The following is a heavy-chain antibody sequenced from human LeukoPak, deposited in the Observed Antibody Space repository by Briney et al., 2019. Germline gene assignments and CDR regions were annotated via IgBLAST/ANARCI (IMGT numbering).Heavy chain of an antibody. Sequence: SQTLSLTCTVSGGSISSGGYYWSWIRQHPGKGLEWIGYIYYSGSTYYNPSLKSRVTISVDTSKNQFSLKLSSVTAADTAVYYCARDGLPAAGTLFDSWGQGTLVTVSS. D-gene: IGHD6-13*01. V-gene: IGHV4-31*03. CDR2: IYYSGST. CDR3: ARDGLPAAGTLFDS. J-gene: IGHJ4*02. CDR1: GGSISSGGYY.